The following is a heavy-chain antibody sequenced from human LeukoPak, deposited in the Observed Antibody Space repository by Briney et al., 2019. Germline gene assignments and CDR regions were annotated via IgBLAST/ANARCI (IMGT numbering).Heavy chain of an antibody. Sequence: SETLSLTCTVSGGSISSYYRGWIRQPPGKGLEWIGYIYTSGSTNYNPSLKSRVTISVDTSKNQFSLKLSSVTAADTAVYYCARRGYYYYYMDVWGKGTTVTVSS. CDR3: ARRGYYYYYMDV. CDR1: GGSISSYY. V-gene: IGHV4-4*09. CDR2: IYTSGST. J-gene: IGHJ6*03. D-gene: IGHD3-10*01.